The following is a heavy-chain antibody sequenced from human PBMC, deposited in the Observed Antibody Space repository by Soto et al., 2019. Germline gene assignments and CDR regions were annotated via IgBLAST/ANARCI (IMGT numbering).Heavy chain of an antibody. D-gene: IGHD6-6*01. V-gene: IGHV1-18*01. J-gene: IGHJ4*02. Sequence: ASVKVSCKASGYTFTSYGISWVRQAPGQGLEWMGWISAYNGKTNYAQKLQGRVTMTTDESTSTAYMELSSLRSEDTAVYYCARASPRYSSSSADFDYWGQGTLLTVSS. CDR3: ARASPRYSSSSADFDY. CDR2: ISAYNGKT. CDR1: GYTFTSYG.